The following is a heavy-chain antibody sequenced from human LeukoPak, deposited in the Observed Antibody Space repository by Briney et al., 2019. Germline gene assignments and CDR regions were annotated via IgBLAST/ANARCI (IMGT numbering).Heavy chain of an antibody. V-gene: IGHV4-59*01. Sequence: SETLSLTCTVSGGSISSYYWSWIRQPPGKGLEWIGYIYYSGSTNYNPSLKSRVTISVDTSKNQFSLKLSSVTAADTAVYYCARTSYGSGSYGNLDYWGQGTLVTVSS. D-gene: IGHD3-10*01. CDR1: GGSISSYY. J-gene: IGHJ4*02. CDR3: ARTSYGSGSYGNLDY. CDR2: IYYSGST.